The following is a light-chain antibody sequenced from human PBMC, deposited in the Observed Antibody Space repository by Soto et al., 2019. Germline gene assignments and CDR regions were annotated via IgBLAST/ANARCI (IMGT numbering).Light chain of an antibody. Sequence: QSVLTQPPSASGTPGQTVTISCSGSSSNIGSNTVNWHQQLPGTAPKLLIYSNNQRPSVVPDRVSGSKAGTAASLAISGLQSDDEADYYCAAWDDSLHGVFGGGTKLTVL. CDR3: AAWDDSLHGV. CDR2: SNN. V-gene: IGLV1-44*01. J-gene: IGLJ3*02. CDR1: SSNIGSNT.